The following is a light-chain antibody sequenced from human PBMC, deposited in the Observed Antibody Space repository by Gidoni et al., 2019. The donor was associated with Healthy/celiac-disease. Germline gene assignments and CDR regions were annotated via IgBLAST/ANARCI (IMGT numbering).Light chain of an antibody. Sequence: QSVMTQPPSASGTPGPSVTISCSGSSSNTGSNDVNWYQQIAGTAPKLLIYSKNLRPSRVPDRFFGSKSGTSASLAISGVQSEDEADYYCAAWDDSLNAWVFGGGTKVTAL. CDR3: AAWDDSLNAWV. J-gene: IGLJ3*02. V-gene: IGLV1-44*01. CDR2: SKN. CDR1: SSNTGSND.